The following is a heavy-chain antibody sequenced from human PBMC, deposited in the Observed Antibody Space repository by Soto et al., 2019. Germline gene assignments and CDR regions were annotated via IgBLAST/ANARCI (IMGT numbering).Heavy chain of an antibody. CDR2: IYHSGST. Sequence: QVQLQESGPGLVKPSGTLSLTCAVSGGSISSSNWWSWVRQPPGKGLEWIGEIYHSGSTNYNPSLKSRVTISVDKSKNQFSLKLSSVTAADTAVYYCARLGGGSTKYQLLSFDYWGQGTLVTVSS. D-gene: IGHD2-2*01. CDR1: GGSISSSNW. CDR3: ARLGGGSTKYQLLSFDY. J-gene: IGHJ4*02. V-gene: IGHV4-4*02.